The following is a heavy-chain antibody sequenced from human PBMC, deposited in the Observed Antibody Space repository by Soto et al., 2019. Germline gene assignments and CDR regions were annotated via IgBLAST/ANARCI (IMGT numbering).Heavy chain of an antibody. J-gene: IGHJ4*02. Sequence: EVQLVESGGGLVQPGGSLRLSCAASGFTFRTYSMNLVRQAPGKGLEWVSYISSSSSTINYEDSVKGRFTISRDNAKNSLYLQMNSLRAEDTAVYYCARQTYDSNGYGFDYWGQGTLVTVSS. CDR2: ISSSSSTI. CDR1: GFTFRTYS. D-gene: IGHD3-22*01. CDR3: ARQTYDSNGYGFDY. V-gene: IGHV3-48*01.